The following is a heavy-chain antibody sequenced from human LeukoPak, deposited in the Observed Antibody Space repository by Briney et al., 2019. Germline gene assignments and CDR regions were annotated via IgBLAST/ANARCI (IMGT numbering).Heavy chain of an antibody. CDR2: ISSGGSTV. J-gene: IGHJ6*03. CDR1: GILPSDYS. V-gene: IGHV3-48*04. Sequence: GGSLRLSCAGFGILPSDYSLNWVRQAPGKGLEWISFISSGGSTVYYAGSVKGRFTISRDNARNAMYLQMNSLRVDDTAVYFCAGVDGTFSHNFYMDVWGKGSTVTVSS. D-gene: IGHD5-24*01. CDR3: AGVDGTFSHNFYMDV.